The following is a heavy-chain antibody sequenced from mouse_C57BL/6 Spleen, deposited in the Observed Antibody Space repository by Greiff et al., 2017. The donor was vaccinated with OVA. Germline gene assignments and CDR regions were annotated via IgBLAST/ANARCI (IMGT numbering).Heavy chain of an antibody. V-gene: IGHV14-4*01. D-gene: IGHD1-2*01. CDR3: TTDYGPWYFDV. CDR2: IDPENGDT. CDR1: GFNIKDDY. Sequence: DVKLQESGAELVRPGASVKLSCTASGFNIKDDYMHWVKQRPEQGLEWIGWIDPENGDTEYASKFQGKATITADTSSNTAYLQLSSLTSEDTAVYYCTTDYGPWYFDVWGTGTTVTVSS. J-gene: IGHJ1*03.